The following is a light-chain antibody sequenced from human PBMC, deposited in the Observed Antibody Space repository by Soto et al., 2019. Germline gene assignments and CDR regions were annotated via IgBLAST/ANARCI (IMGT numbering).Light chain of an antibody. CDR2: GAS. CDR1: QSVSRSY. V-gene: IGKV3-20*01. CDR3: QHSGSSPRT. J-gene: IGKJ1*01. Sequence: EIVLTQSPGTLSLSPGERATLSCRASQSVSRSYLGWYQQKPGQAPRLLIYGASSRATGIPDRFSGSGSGTDFTLTISRLEPEDFAVYYCQHSGSSPRTFVQGTKVEIK.